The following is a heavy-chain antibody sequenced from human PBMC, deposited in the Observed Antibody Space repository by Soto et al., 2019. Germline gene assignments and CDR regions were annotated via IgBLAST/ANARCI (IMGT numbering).Heavy chain of an antibody. D-gene: IGHD5-12*01. CDR1: GGSISSSSYY. J-gene: IGHJ4*02. V-gene: IGHV4-39*01. Sequence: SETLSLTCTVSGGSISSSSYYWGWIRQPPGKGLEWIGSIYYSGSTYYNPSLKSRVTISVDTSKNQFSLKLSSVTAADTAVYYCASYPSYSGYENWGQGTLVTVSS. CDR2: IYYSGST. CDR3: ASYPSYSGYEN.